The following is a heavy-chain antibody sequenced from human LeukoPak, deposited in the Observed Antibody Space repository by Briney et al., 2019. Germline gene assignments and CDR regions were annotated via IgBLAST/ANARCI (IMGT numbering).Heavy chain of an antibody. CDR2: IYYSGST. V-gene: IGHV4-38-2*02. Sequence: SETLSLTCTVSGFSINSGYYWGWIRQPPGKGLEWIGSIYYSGSTYYNPSLKSRVTISVDTSKNQFSLKLSSVTAADTAVYYCARALWYTSSSNWFDPWGQGTLVTVSS. J-gene: IGHJ5*02. CDR1: GFSINSGYY. CDR3: ARALWYTSSSNWFDP. D-gene: IGHD6-13*01.